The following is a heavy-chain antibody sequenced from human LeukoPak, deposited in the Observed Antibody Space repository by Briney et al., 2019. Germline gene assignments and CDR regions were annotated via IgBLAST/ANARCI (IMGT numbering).Heavy chain of an antibody. CDR1: GGSISSHY. CDR2: IYYSGST. J-gene: IGHJ5*02. D-gene: IGHD6-6*01. Sequence: SETLSLTCTVSGGSISSHYWSWIRQPPGKGLEWIGYIYYSGSTSYNPSLKSRVTISVDTSKNQFSLKLSSVTAADTAVYYCASSAARGWFDPWGQGTLVTVSS. V-gene: IGHV4-59*11. CDR3: ASSAARGWFDP.